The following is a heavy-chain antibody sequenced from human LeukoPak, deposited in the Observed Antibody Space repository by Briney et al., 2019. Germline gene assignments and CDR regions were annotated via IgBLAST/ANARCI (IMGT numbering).Heavy chain of an antibody. CDR3: ARRVIGGYYNDY. CDR2: ISYSGNT. Sequence: PSDTLSLTCAVSGYSISNSNWWGWIRPPPGKGLEWIGYISYSGNTYYNPSLKSRVTMSVDTSKNQFSLKLSSVTAVDTAVYYCARRVIGGYYNDYWGQGTLVTVSS. J-gene: IGHJ4*02. V-gene: IGHV4-28*01. CDR1: GYSISNSNW. D-gene: IGHD3-22*01.